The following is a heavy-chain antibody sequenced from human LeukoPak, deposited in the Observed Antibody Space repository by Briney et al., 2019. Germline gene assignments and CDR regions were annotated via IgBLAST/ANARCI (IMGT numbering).Heavy chain of an antibody. CDR3: ARVGSGGAWFDF. D-gene: IGHD6-19*01. CDR1: SGSLTGYY. J-gene: IGHJ4*02. V-gene: IGHV4-59*01. CDR2: VYSTGTT. Sequence: SETPSLTCTVSSGSLTGYYWRWLRQPPGKGLEWIAYVYSTGTTNYNPSLKTRATISMHTSKNQLSLTLTSVTAADTAVYYCARVGSGGAWFDFWGQGTLVSVSS.